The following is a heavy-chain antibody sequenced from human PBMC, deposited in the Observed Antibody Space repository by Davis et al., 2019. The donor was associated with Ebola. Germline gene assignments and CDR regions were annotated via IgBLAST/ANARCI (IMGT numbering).Heavy chain of an antibody. J-gene: IGHJ6*02. D-gene: IGHD5-12*01. CDR3: ARVKSGYDLADYGMDV. V-gene: IGHV3-7*01. CDR1: GFTFSSYW. CDR2: IKQDGSEK. Sequence: GESLKISCAASGFTFSSYWMTWVRQAPGKGLEWVANIKQDGSEKYYVDSVKGRFTISRDNAKNSLYLQMNSLRAEDTAVYYCARVKSGYDLADYGMDVWGQGTTVTVSS.